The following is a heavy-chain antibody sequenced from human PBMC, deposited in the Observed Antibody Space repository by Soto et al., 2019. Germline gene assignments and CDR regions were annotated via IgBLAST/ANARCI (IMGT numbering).Heavy chain of an antibody. J-gene: IGHJ4*02. D-gene: IGHD1-7*01. Sequence: GESLKISCQASVYTVTNYYFDGVRQVLGKGLEWMGRIVPSDSYIKYSPSFEGHVTMSVDKSISTAFLQWSRLEASDTAMYFCAIPLARTTPVDYWGPGSLVSVSS. V-gene: IGHV5-10-1*01. CDR3: AIPLARTTPVDY. CDR2: IVPSDSYI. CDR1: VYTVTNYY.